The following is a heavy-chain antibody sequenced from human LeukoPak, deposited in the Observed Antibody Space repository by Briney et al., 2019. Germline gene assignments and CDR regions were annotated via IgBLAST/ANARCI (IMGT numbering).Heavy chain of an antibody. V-gene: IGHV1-2*02. CDR1: GYTFTEYY. CDR3: ARGAAKDY. J-gene: IGHJ4*02. CDR2: INTNSGGT. Sequence: GASVKVSRKASGYTFTEYYVYWVRQAPGQGLEWMGWINTNSGGTNYAQKFQGRVTMTRNASISTVYMELSSLRSDDTAVYYCARGAAKDYWGQGTLVTVSS. D-gene: IGHD5-18*01.